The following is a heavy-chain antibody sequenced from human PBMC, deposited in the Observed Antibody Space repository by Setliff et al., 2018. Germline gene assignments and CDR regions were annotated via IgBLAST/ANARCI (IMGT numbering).Heavy chain of an antibody. CDR3: ARGYYDSYARYYVVGDY. CDR2: ISPNSGGT. J-gene: IGHJ4*02. Sequence: GASVKVSCKASGYTFTDYFMYWVRQAPGQGLEWMGWISPNSGGTNYTQNFQGRVTMTRDTSISTACMELSSLRTEDTAVYYCARGYYDSYARYYVVGDYWGQGTPVTVSS. V-gene: IGHV1-2*02. CDR1: GYTFTDYF. D-gene: IGHD3-22*01.